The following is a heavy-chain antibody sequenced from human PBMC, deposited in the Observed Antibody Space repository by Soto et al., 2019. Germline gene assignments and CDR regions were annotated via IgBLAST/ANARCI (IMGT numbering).Heavy chain of an antibody. D-gene: IGHD3-3*01. Sequence: SETLCLTCAVYGGSFSGYYWSWIRQPPGKGLEWIGEINHSGSTNYNPSLKSRVTISVDTSKNQFSLKLSSVTAADTAVYYCARPKFGSGSYFDYWGQGTLVTVSS. CDR2: INHSGST. J-gene: IGHJ4*02. CDR3: ARPKFGSGSYFDY. CDR1: GGSFSGYY. V-gene: IGHV4-34*01.